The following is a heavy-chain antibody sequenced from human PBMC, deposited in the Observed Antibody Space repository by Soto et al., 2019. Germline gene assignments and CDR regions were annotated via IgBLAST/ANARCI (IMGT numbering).Heavy chain of an antibody. CDR2: ISAQNGNT. V-gene: IGHV1-18*01. CDR3: ARGRYGDY. J-gene: IGHJ4*02. Sequence: QVHLVQSGAEVKKPGASVKVSCKASGYTFTSYGITWVRQAPGQGLEWKGWISAQNGNTDYAQKFQGRVIVTRDTSTSTSYIELRSLRSDDTAVDYCARGRYGDYWGQGALVTVSS. D-gene: IGHD1-1*01. CDR1: GYTFTSYG.